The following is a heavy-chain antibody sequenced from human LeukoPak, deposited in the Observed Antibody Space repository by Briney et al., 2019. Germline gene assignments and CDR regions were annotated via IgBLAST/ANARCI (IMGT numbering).Heavy chain of an antibody. CDR1: GFTFDDYG. CDR3: ARARYGGNYYFDY. CDR2: INSDGSST. J-gene: IGHJ4*02. Sequence: GGSLRLSCAASGFTFDDYGMSWVRQAPGKGLEWVSRINSDGSSTSYADSVKGRFTISRDNAKNTLYLQMNSLRAEDTAVYYCARARYGGNYYFDYWGQGTLVTVSS. V-gene: IGHV3-74*01. D-gene: IGHD4-23*01.